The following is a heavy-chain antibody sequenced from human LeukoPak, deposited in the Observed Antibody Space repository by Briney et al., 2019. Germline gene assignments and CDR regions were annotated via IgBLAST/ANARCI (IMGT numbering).Heavy chain of an antibody. V-gene: IGHV4-59*12. CDR2: IYYSGST. Sequence: SETLSLTCTVSGGSINNYYWSWIRQPPGKGLEWIGYIYYSGSTNYNPSLKSRVTISLDTSKNQFSLKLSSVTAADTAVYYCARDGDYYDSSLDYWGQGTLVTVSS. CDR3: ARDGDYYDSSLDY. D-gene: IGHD3-22*01. J-gene: IGHJ4*02. CDR1: GGSINNYY.